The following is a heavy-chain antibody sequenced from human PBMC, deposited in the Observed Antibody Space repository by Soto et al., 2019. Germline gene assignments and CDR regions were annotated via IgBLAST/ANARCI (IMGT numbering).Heavy chain of an antibody. D-gene: IGHD2-21*01. CDR3: VMSGPARLLRHSWFET. CDR1: GFTFTTYD. Sequence: EVQLVESGGGLVKPGGSLRLSCAASGFTFTTYDMHWVRQAPGKGLEWVSCITTSSAYIYYADSLKGRITISRDNAKNSLFMQMHRLRDEDTTVYSCVMSGPARLLRHSWFETWGQGTVVTVSS. J-gene: IGHJ5*02. V-gene: IGHV3-21*01. CDR2: ITTSSAYI.